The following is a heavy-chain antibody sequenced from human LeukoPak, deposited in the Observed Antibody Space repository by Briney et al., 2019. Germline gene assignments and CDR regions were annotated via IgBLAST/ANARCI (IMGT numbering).Heavy chain of an antibody. D-gene: IGHD2-15*01. V-gene: IGHV3-30*03. Sequence: TGGSLRLSCAASGFTFSSYGMHWVRQAPGKGLEWVAVISYDGSNKYYADSVKGRFTISRDNSKNTLYLQMNSLRAEDTAVYYCARLGYCSSGSCFYGMDVWGRGTTVTVSS. CDR3: ARLGYCSSGSCFYGMDV. J-gene: IGHJ6*02. CDR2: ISYDGSNK. CDR1: GFTFSSYG.